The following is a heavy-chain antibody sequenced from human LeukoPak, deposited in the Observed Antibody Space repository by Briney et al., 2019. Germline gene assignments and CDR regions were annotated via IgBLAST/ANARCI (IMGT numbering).Heavy chain of an antibody. CDR2: ISSSSSYI. Sequence: PGGSLRLSCAASGFTFSSYSMNWVRQAPGKGLEWVSSISSSSSYIYYADSVKGRFTISRDNAKNSLYLQMNSLRAEDTAVYYCARDRLRPTAEYLQHWGQGTLVTVSS. J-gene: IGHJ1*01. CDR1: GFTFSSYS. CDR3: ARDRLRPTAEYLQH. D-gene: IGHD4-17*01. V-gene: IGHV3-21*01.